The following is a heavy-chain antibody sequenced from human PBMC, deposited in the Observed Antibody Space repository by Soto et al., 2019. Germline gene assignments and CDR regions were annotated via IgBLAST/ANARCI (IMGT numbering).Heavy chain of an antibody. CDR1: GFTFSSYS. CDR2: ISSSSSTI. D-gene: IGHD3-22*01. Sequence: PGGSLRLSCAASGFTFSSYSMNWVRQAPGKGLEWVSYISSSSSTIYYADSVKGRFTISRDNAKNSLYLQMNSLRAEDTAVYYFARLYYYDSSGYYQTTYVFEICAQGTLVT. V-gene: IGHV3-48*04. J-gene: IGHJ3*02. CDR3: ARLYYYDSSGYYQTTYVFEI.